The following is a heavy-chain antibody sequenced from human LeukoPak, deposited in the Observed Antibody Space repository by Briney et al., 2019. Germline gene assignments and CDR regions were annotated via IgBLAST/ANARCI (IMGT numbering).Heavy chain of an antibody. CDR1: GGSISSYY. J-gene: IGHJ4*02. CDR2: IYYSGST. V-gene: IGHV4-59*08. Sequence: SETLSLTCTVSGGSISSYYWSWIRQPPGKGLEWIGYIYYSGSTNYNPSLKSRVTISVDTSKNQFSLKLSSVTAADTAVYYCARRINSGWPFDYWGQGTLVTVPS. CDR3: ARRINSGWPFDY. D-gene: IGHD6-19*01.